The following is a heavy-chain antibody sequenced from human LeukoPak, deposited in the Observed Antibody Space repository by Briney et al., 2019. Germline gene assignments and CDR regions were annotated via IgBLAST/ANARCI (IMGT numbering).Heavy chain of an antibody. Sequence: PSETLSLTCTVSGASLSTSSWTWIRQPPGKGLECIGFIYYSGTAHYHPSLKSRVTISLDTSKNQFSLTLSSVTAAPTPVYYCARHFSNGFSDKWGQGTLVTVS. V-gene: IGHV4-59*08. D-gene: IGHD5-24*01. CDR2: IYYSGTA. CDR3: ARHFSNGFSDK. J-gene: IGHJ4*02. CDR1: GASLSTSS.